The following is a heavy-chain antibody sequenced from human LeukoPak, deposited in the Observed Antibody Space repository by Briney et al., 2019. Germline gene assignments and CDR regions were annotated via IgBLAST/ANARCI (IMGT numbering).Heavy chain of an antibody. CDR2: IYSGGST. D-gene: IGHD3-16*02. CDR1: GFTVSSNY. V-gene: IGHV3-53*01. CDR3: ARVGYDYVWGSYRDY. Sequence: GGSLRLSCAASGFTVSSNYMIWVRQAPGKGLEWVSVIYSGGSTYYADSVKGRFTISRDNSKNTLYLQMNSLRAEDTAVYYCARVGYDYVWGSYRDYWGQGTLVTVSS. J-gene: IGHJ4*02.